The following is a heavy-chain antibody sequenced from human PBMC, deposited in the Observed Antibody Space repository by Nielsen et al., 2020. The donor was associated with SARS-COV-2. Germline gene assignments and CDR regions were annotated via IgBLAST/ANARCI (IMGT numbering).Heavy chain of an antibody. D-gene: IGHD3-3*01. Sequence: SETPSLTCAVSGGSISSGGYSWSWTRQPPGKGLEWIGYIYHSGSTHYNPSLKSRVTISVDRSKNQFSLKLSSVTAADTAVYYCARAITIFGVVMNNWFDPWGQGTLVTVSS. CDR3: ARAITIFGVVMNNWFDP. V-gene: IGHV4-30-2*01. CDR1: GGSISSGGYS. CDR2: IYHSGST. J-gene: IGHJ5*02.